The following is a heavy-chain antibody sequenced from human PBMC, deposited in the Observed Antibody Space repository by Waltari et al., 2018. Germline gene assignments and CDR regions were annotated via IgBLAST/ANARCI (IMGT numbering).Heavy chain of an antibody. D-gene: IGHD4-17*01. CDR2: VDPEDVET. J-gene: IGHJ4*02. CDR3: ATDARPRGSYG. Sequence: EVQLVQSGAEVKKPGATVKISCKASGYTFNDYYMHWVQQAPGKGLEWMGRVDPEDVETIYAEKFQGRVTITAYTSTDTAYMELSSLSSEDTAVYYCATDARPRGSYGWGQGTLVTVSS. CDR1: GYTFNDYY. V-gene: IGHV1-69-2*01.